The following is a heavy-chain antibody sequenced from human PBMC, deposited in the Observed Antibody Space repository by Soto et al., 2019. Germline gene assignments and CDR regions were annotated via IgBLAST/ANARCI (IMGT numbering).Heavy chain of an antibody. J-gene: IGHJ4*02. D-gene: IGHD6-13*01. Sequence: QVQLVQSGAEVKKPGASVKVSCKASGYIFTNYYIHWVRQAPGQGLEWMAIINPLPTSGSTNYAQKFQGRATVTRDTSTSTVYLALSSLRSDDTAVYYCARDLAAAAYWGQGTLVTVSS. CDR3: ARDLAAAAY. CDR2: INPLPTSGST. CDR1: GYIFTNYY. V-gene: IGHV1-46*01.